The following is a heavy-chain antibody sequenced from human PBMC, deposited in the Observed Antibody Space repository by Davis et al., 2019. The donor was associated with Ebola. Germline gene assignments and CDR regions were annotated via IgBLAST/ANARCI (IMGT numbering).Heavy chain of an antibody. CDR2: IIPVFGKP. D-gene: IGHD3-3*01. J-gene: IGHJ4*02. Sequence: SVKVSCKASGGTFSNYGISWVRQAPGQGLDWMGGIIPVFGKPKYAQKFQGRVTITADESTSTAYMELSSLRSEDTAMYYCARDRCSDGSGYFFEQSHWGQGTLVTVSS. CDR3: ARDRCSDGSGYFFEQSH. CDR1: GGTFSNYG. V-gene: IGHV1-69*13.